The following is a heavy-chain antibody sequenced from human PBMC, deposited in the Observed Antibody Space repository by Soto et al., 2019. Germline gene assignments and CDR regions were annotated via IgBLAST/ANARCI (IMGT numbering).Heavy chain of an antibody. CDR2: IYYSGST. J-gene: IGHJ4*02. CDR3: ASARLYYYDSSGYYCYFDY. D-gene: IGHD3-22*01. CDR1: GGSISSGGYY. V-gene: IGHV4-31*03. Sequence: SETLSLTCTVSGGSISSGGYYWSWIRQHPGKGLEWIGYIYYSGSTYYNPSLKSRVTISVDTSKNQFSLKLSSVTAADTAVYYCASARLYYYDSSGYYCYFDYWGQGTLVTVSS.